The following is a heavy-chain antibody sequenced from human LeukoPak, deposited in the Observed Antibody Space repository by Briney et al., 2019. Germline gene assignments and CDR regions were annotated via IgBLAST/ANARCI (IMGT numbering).Heavy chain of an antibody. J-gene: IGHJ6*03. CDR1: GGSISSYY. CDR3: ASFGYYSPRGYYYYYMDV. CDR2: IYTSGST. Sequence: SETLSLTCTVSGGSISSYYWSWIRQPPGKGLEWIGYIYTSGSTNYNPSLKSRVTISVDTSKNQFSLKLSSVTAADTAVYYCASFGYYSPRGYYYYYMDVWGKGTTVTVSS. D-gene: IGHD3-22*01. V-gene: IGHV4-4*09.